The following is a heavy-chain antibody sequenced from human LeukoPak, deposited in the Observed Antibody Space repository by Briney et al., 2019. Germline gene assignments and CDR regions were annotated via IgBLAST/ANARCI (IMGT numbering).Heavy chain of an antibody. CDR3: ARSSSWYGLADY. Sequence: SQTLSLTCTVSGGSISSGGYYWSWIRQHPGKGLEWIGYIYYSGSTYYNPSLKSRVTISVDTSKNQFSLKLSSVTAADTAVYYCARSSSWYGLADYWGQGTLVTVSS. CDR1: GGSISSGGYY. V-gene: IGHV4-31*03. J-gene: IGHJ4*02. D-gene: IGHD6-13*01. CDR2: IYYSGST.